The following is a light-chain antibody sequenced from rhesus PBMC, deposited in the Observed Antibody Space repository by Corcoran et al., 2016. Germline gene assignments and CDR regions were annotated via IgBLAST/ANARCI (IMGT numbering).Light chain of an antibody. CDR3: QHYYDNPLT. CDR1: QNIYSN. J-gene: IGKJ4*01. CDR2: SES. Sequence: DIQMTQSPSALSASVGDRVTISCRASQNIYSNLAWYQQKPGKAPKLLIYSESSLQTGIPSRFSGSGSGTDFTLTSSSLQPEDSAAYYCQHYYDNPLTFGGGTKVEIK. V-gene: IGKV1S12*01.